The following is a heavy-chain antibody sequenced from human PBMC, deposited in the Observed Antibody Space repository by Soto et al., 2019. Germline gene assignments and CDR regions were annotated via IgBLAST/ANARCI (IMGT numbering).Heavy chain of an antibody. CDR1: GGTFSSYA. V-gene: IGHV1-69*06. CDR3: ASGYCSSTSCYWGWFDP. CDR2: IIPIFGTA. Sequence: SVKVSCKASGGTFSSYAISWVRQAPGQGLEWMGGIIPIFGTANYAQKFQGGVTITADKSTSTAYMELSSLRSEDTAVYYCASGYCSSTSCYWGWFDPWGQGTLVT. D-gene: IGHD2-2*01. J-gene: IGHJ5*02.